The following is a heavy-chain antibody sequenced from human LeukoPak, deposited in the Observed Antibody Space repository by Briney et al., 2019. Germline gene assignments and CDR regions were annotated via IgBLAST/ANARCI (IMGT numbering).Heavy chain of an antibody. CDR2: IILIFGTA. D-gene: IGHD2-2*01. CDR1: GGTFISYA. V-gene: IGHV1-69*05. Sequence: ASVKVSCKASGGTFISYAISWVRQAPGQGLEWMGGIILIFGTANYAQKFQGRVTITTDESTSTAYMELSSLRSEDTAVYYCARTPAADRYYFDYWGQGTLVTVSS. CDR3: ARTPAADRYYFDY. J-gene: IGHJ4*02.